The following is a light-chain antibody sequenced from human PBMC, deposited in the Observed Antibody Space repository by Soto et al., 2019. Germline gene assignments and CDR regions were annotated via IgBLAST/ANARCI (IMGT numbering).Light chain of an antibody. V-gene: IGLV3-21*02. Sequence: SYELTRPPSMSVAAGQTARITCGGNNIGSKTVHWYQQKAGQAPVLVVYDDSDRPSGIPERFSGSNSGNTATLTISRVEAGDEADYYCQVWDVSTVHYVFGTGTKVTVL. CDR1: NIGSKT. CDR2: DDS. CDR3: QVWDVSTVHYV. J-gene: IGLJ1*01.